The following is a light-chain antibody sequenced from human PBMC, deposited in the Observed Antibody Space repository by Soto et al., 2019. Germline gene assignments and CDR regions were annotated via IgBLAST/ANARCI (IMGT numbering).Light chain of an antibody. CDR3: QHYQSGHPIT. V-gene: IGKV3-20*01. CDR2: GAS. J-gene: IGKJ5*01. CDR1: QNVSSNL. Sequence: TVFTQSPGTLSLSPGERATLSCSASQNVSSNLLVWYQQHPGQAPRLLIYGASSRATGIPDRFSGSGSETSFTLTISRLEPEDFALYYCQHYQSGHPITFGQGTRLEIK.